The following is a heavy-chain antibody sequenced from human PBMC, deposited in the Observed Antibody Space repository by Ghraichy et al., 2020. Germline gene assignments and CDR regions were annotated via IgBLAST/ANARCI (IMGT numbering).Heavy chain of an antibody. CDR2: INHSGST. CDR1: GGSFSGYY. D-gene: IGHD3-22*01. CDR3: ARVYYDSSGYVGIVDGMDV. Sequence: GSLRLSCAVYGGSFSGYYWSWIRQPPGKGLEWIGEINHSGSTNYNPSLKSRVTISVDTTKNQFSLKLSAVTAADTAVYYCARVYYDSSGYVGIVDGMDVWGPGTPVTVSS. V-gene: IGHV4-34*01. J-gene: IGHJ6*02.